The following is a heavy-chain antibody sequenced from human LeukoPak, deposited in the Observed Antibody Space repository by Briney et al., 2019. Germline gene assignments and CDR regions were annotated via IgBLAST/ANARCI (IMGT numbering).Heavy chain of an antibody. J-gene: IGHJ6*03. CDR1: GFTFSSYS. CDR3: AKDATYYYGSGSLASLYYYYYMDV. Sequence: PGGSLRLSCAASGFTFSSYSMNWVRQAPGKGLEWVSSISSSSSYIYYADSVKGRFTISRDNAKNSLYLQMNSLRAEDTAVYYCAKDATYYYGSGSLASLYYYYYMDVWGKGTTVTISS. D-gene: IGHD3-10*01. CDR2: ISSSSSYI. V-gene: IGHV3-21*01.